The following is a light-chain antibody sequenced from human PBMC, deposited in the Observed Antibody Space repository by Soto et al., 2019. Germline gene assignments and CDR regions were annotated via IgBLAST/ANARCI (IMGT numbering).Light chain of an antibody. CDR2: GNS. CDR3: QSYDSSLRGWV. J-gene: IGLJ3*02. CDR1: SSNIGAGYD. Sequence: QSVLTQPPSVSGAPGQRVTISCTESSSNIGAGYDVHWYQHLPGTAPKLLIYGNSNRPSGVPDRFSGSKSGTSASLAITGLQAEDEADYYCQSYDSSLRGWVFGGGTKLTVL. V-gene: IGLV1-40*01.